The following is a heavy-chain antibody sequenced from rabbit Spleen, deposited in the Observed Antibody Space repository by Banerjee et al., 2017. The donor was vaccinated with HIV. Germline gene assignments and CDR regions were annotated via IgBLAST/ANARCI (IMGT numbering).Heavy chain of an antibody. D-gene: IGHD2-1*01. CDR2: INTATGKG. CDR1: GFDFSNYG. CDR3: ASDINGDGTFSL. J-gene: IGHJ4*01. Sequence: QEQLVESGGGLVKPEGSLKLSCKASGFDFSNYGVSWVRQAPGKGLEWIACINTATGKGVYANWAKGRFTISKSSSTTVTLQMTSLTAADTATYFCASDINGDGTFSLWGQGTLVTVS. V-gene: IGHV1S45*01.